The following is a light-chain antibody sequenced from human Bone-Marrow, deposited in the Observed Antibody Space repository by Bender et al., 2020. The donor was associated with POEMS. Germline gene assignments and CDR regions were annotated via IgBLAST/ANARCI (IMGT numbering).Light chain of an antibody. CDR3: AAWDDSLSAPV. V-gene: IGLV1-47*02. CDR1: SSNIGAHA. Sequence: QSVLTQPPSASGTPGQRVTISCSGGSSNIGAHAVNWYQHLPGTAPKLLIYSSHRRPSEVPDRFSGSKSDTSASLAIGGLRSEDEADYYCAAWDDSLSAPVLGRGTHLTVL. CDR2: SSH. J-gene: IGLJ7*01.